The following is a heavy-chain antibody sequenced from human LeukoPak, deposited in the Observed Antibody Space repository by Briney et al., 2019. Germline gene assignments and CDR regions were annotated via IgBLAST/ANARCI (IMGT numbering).Heavy chain of an antibody. Sequence: GGSLRLSCAASGFTFSSYAMSWVRQAPGKGLEWVSAISGSGGSTYYADSVKGRFTISRDNSKNTLYLQMNSLRAEDTAVYYCAKVGCDILTGTGDDAFDIWGQGTMVTVSS. J-gene: IGHJ3*02. CDR3: AKVGCDILTGTGDDAFDI. CDR2: ISGSGGST. D-gene: IGHD3-9*01. CDR1: GFTFSSYA. V-gene: IGHV3-23*01.